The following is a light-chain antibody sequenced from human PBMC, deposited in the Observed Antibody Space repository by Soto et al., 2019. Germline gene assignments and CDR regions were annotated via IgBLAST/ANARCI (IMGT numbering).Light chain of an antibody. Sequence: QSALTQPASVSGSPAQSITISCTGTSSDVGSYNLVSWYQQHPGKAPKLMIYEGSKRPSGVSNRFSGSKSGNTASLSISGLQAEDEAYYYCCSYAGSMVFGGGTKLTVL. CDR3: CSYAGSMV. J-gene: IGLJ3*02. V-gene: IGLV2-23*01. CDR1: SSDVGSYNL. CDR2: EGS.